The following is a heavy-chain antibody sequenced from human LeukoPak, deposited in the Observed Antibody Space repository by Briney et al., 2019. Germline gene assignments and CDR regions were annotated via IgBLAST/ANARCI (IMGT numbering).Heavy chain of an antibody. CDR3: ARDRGYSYGYDAFDI. CDR2: IYYSGST. Sequence: SETLSLTCTVSGGSISSYYWSWIQQPTGKVLEWIEYIYYSGSTNYNPSLKSRVTISVDTSKNQFSLKLSSVTAADTAVYYCARDRGYSYGYDAFDIWGQGTMVTVSS. CDR1: GGSISSYY. D-gene: IGHD5-18*01. J-gene: IGHJ3*02. V-gene: IGHV4-59*01.